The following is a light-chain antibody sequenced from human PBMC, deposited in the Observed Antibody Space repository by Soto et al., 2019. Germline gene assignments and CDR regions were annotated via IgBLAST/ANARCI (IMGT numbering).Light chain of an antibody. J-gene: IGLJ1*01. Sequence: QSVLTQPASVSGSPGQSIAISCTGTTSDVGGYNYVSWYQQHPGKAPKLMIYDVTKRPSGVSDRFSGSKSGNTASLTISGLQAEDEGDYYCSSFTRGNTYVFGTGTKVTVL. CDR2: DVT. CDR1: TSDVGGYNY. V-gene: IGLV2-14*03. CDR3: SSFTRGNTYV.